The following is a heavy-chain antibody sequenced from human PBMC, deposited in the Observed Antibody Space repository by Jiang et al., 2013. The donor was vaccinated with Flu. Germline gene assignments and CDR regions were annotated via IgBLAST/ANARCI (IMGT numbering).Heavy chain of an antibody. V-gene: IGHV1-69*06. CDR2: IMPIFGTT. CDR3: AKRNTYGPSAWFDP. D-gene: IGHD5-18*01. CDR1: GGTFTSYA. J-gene: IGHJ5*02. Sequence: SGAEVKKPGSSVKVPCKASGGTFTSYAINWVRQAPGQGLEWMGEIMPIFGTTNSAQKFQGRLTITADKSTSAAYMELRSLRSEDTAIYYCAKRNTYGPSAWFDPWGQG.